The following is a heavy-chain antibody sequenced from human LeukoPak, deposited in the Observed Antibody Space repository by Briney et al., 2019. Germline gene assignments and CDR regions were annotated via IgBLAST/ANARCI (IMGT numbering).Heavy chain of an antibody. Sequence: ASVKVSCKASGYTFTSYDINWVRQAPGQGLEWMGWMNPNSGNTGYAQKFQGRVTMTRNTSISTAYMELSSLRSEDTAVYYCARALTRIAVAGISNYWGQGTLVTVSS. V-gene: IGHV1-8*01. D-gene: IGHD6-19*01. CDR3: ARALTRIAVAGISNY. CDR1: GYTFTSYD. J-gene: IGHJ4*02. CDR2: MNPNSGNT.